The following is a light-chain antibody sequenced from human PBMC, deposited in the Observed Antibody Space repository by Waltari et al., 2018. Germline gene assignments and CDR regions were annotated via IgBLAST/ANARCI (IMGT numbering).Light chain of an antibody. CDR1: QSVSST. Sequence: EIVMTQSPATLSVSPGERATLSCRVSQSVSSTLAWYQQKPGQAPRRLIYRASTRATGIPARFSGSGSGTEFTRTISSRQSEDFAVYYCQQYNNWPRTFGQGTKVEIK. J-gene: IGKJ1*01. V-gene: IGKV3-15*01. CDR3: QQYNNWPRT. CDR2: RAS.